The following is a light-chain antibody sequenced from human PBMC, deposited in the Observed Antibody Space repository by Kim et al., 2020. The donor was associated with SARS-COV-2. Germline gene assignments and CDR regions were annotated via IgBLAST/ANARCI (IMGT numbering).Light chain of an antibody. Sequence: SASVGNRVTITCRASQGISNYLAWYQQKPGKVPKLLIYAASALQSGVPSRFSGSGSGTDFTLTISSLQPEDVATYYCQKYNSPPRTFGQGTKLEIK. J-gene: IGKJ2*01. CDR2: AAS. CDR1: QGISNY. CDR3: QKYNSPPRT. V-gene: IGKV1-27*01.